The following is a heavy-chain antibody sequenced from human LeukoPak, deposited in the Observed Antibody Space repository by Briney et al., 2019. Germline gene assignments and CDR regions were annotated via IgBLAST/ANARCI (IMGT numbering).Heavy chain of an antibody. CDR1: GGSISSGDYY. J-gene: IGHJ5*02. Sequence: KTSQTLSLTCTVSGGSISSGDYYWSWIRQPPGKGLEWIGYIYYSGSTYYNPSLKSRVTTSVDTSKNQFSLKLSSVTAADTAVYYCASSSSSWYFWFDPWGQGTLVTVSS. D-gene: IGHD6-13*01. V-gene: IGHV4-30-4*01. CDR3: ASSSSSWYFWFDP. CDR2: IYYSGST.